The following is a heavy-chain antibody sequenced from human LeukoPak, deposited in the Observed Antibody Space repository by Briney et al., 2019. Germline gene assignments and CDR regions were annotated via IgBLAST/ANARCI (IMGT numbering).Heavy chain of an antibody. J-gene: IGHJ4*02. CDR2: INPNSGGT. CDR1: GYTFTGYY. V-gene: IGHV1-2*02. Sequence: ASVKVSCKASGYTFTGYYMHWVRQAPEQGLEWMGWINPNSGGTNYAQKFQGRVTMTRDTSISTAYMELSRLRSDDTAVYYCAIDLGYCSSTSCYTFFDYWGQGTLVTVSS. CDR3: AIDLGYCSSTSCYTFFDY. D-gene: IGHD2-2*02.